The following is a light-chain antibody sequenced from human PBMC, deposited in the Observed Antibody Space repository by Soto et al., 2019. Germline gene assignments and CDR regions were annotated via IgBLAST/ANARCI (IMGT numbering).Light chain of an antibody. J-gene: IGLJ2*01. CDR3: SSHSRTTAVV. CDR1: SSDIGGYNF. CDR2: DVT. Sequence: QSALTQPASVSGSPGQSITISCTGTSSDIGGYNFVSWYQQHPGKAPKLMIYDVTSRPSGVSDRFSGSKSGNTASLTISGLEAEDEDDYYCSSHSRTTAVVFGGGTKLTVL. V-gene: IGLV2-14*01.